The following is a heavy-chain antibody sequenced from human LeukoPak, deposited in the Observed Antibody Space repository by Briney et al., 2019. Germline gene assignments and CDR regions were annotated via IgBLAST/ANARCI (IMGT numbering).Heavy chain of an antibody. Sequence: GGSLRLSCAASGLTFSSYSMNWVRQAPGKGLQWVSSITRSSSYIYYADSVKGRFTISRDNAKNSLYLQMNSLRAEDTAVYYCARHVVAVGFDYWGQGTLVTVSS. V-gene: IGHV3-21*01. D-gene: IGHD3-22*01. J-gene: IGHJ4*02. CDR1: GLTFSSYS. CDR2: ITRSSSYI. CDR3: ARHVVAVGFDY.